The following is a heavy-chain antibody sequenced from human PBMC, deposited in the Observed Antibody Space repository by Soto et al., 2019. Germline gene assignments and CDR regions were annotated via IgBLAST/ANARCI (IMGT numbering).Heavy chain of an antibody. J-gene: IGHJ5*02. D-gene: IGHD6-13*01. CDR3: ATIRIAAAGTDWFDP. V-gene: IGHV3-48*02. CDR1: GFTFSSYS. Sequence: GGSLRLSCAASGFTFSSYSMNWVRQAPGKGLEWVSYISSSSSTIYYADSVKGRFTISRDNAKNSLYLQMNSLRDEDTAVYYCATIRIAAAGTDWFDPWGQGTLVTVSS. CDR2: ISSSSSTI.